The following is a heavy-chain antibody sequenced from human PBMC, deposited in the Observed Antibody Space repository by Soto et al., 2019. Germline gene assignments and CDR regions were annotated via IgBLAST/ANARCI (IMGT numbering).Heavy chain of an antibody. D-gene: IGHD3-10*01. CDR2: ISAYNGNT. V-gene: IGHV1-18*04. Sequence: GASVDVSCKXSGSTFTSYGISWVRQAPGQGLEWMGWISAYNGNTNYAQKLQGRVTMTTDTSTSTAYMELRSLRSDDTAVYYCARDSPKWFGELLPDFDYWGQGTLVTVSS. CDR3: ARDSPKWFGELLPDFDY. CDR1: GSTFTSYG. J-gene: IGHJ4*02.